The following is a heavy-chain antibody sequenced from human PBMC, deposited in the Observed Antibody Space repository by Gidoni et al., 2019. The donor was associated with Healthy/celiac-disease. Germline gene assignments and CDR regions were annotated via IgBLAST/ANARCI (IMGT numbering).Heavy chain of an antibody. J-gene: IGHJ5*02. Sequence: QVQLQQWGARLLKPSETLSLTCAVYGGSFSGYYWSWIRQPPGKGLEWIGEINHSGSTNYNPSLKSRVTISVDTSKNQFSLKLSSVTAADTAVYYCARGSERGYSGQIFSWFDPWGQGTLVTVSS. D-gene: IGHD5-12*01. V-gene: IGHV4-34*01. CDR3: ARGSERGYSGQIFSWFDP. CDR1: GGSFSGYY. CDR2: INHSGST.